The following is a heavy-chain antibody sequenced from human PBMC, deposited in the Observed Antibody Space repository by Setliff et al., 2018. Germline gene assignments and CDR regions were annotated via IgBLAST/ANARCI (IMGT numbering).Heavy chain of an antibody. CDR2: IYHSGST. D-gene: IGHD3-22*01. J-gene: IGHJ4*02. V-gene: IGHV4-30-2*01. CDR3: ARAGVYYDSSGYYYVPIFDY. CDR1: GGSISSGGYS. Sequence: SETLSLTCAVSGGSISSGGYSWSWIRQPPGKGLEWIGYIYHSGSTYYNPPLKRRVTISVDTSTNQFSLKLSSVTAADTAVYYCARAGVYYDSSGYYYVPIFDYWGQGTLVTVSS.